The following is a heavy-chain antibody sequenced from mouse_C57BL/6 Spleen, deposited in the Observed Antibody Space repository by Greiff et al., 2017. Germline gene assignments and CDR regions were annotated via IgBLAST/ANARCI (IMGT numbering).Heavy chain of an antibody. CDR2: ISDGGSYT. D-gene: IGHD2-3*01. CDR1: GFTFSSYA. CDR3: ARDGYYERGAMDY. J-gene: IGHJ4*01. Sequence: EVQRVESGGGLVKPGGSLKLSCAASGFTFSSYAMSWVRQTPEKRLEWVATISDGGSYTYYPDNVKGRFTISRDNAKNNLYLQMSHLKSEDTAMYYCARDGYYERGAMDYWGQGTSVTVSS. V-gene: IGHV5-4*01.